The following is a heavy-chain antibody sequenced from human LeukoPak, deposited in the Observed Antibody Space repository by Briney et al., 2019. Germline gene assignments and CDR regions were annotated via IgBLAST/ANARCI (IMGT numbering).Heavy chain of an antibody. V-gene: IGHV3-74*01. CDR1: GFTLSGHW. J-gene: IGHJ5*02. CDR2: NKYDGSES. CDR3: AKSDWFDP. Sequence: GGSLRLSCAASGFTLSGHWMHWFRQPPGKGLAWVSRNKYDGSESYYADSVKGRFTISRDNAKNTLYLQMNSLRVEDTAVYYCAKSDWFDPWGQGTLVTVSS.